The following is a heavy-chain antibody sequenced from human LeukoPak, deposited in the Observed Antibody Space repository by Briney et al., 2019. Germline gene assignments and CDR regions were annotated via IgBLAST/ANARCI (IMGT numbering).Heavy chain of an antibody. CDR1: GGSISSSSYY. CDR3: ARGNYYDSSGPPDS. V-gene: IGHV4-39*07. CDR2: IYYSGST. D-gene: IGHD3-22*01. J-gene: IGHJ4*02. Sequence: SETLSLTCTVSGGSISSSSYYWGWIRQPPGKGLEWIGSIYYSGSTYYNPSLKSRVTISVDTSKNQFSLKLSSVTAADTAVYYCARGNYYDSSGPPDSWGQGTLVTVSS.